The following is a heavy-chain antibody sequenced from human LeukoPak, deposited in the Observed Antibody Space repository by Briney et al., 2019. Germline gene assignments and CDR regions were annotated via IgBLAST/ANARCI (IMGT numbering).Heavy chain of an antibody. D-gene: IGHD1-14*01. J-gene: IGHJ4*02. CDR2: ISGYIGKT. V-gene: IGHV1-18*04. CDR1: GYTLTDYY. CDR3: VREGTTVWPPYPYS. Sequence: GSVKVSCKPSGYTLTDYYMHWVRPTPGQGLEWMGWISGYIGKTSYARTLEGRVTMTTDTSTTTGYLELRSLTSDDSATYYCVREGTTVWPPYPYSWGQGTLVTVSS.